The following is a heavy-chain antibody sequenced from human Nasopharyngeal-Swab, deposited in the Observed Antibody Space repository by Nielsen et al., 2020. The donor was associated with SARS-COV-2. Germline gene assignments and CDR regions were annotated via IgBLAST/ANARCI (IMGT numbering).Heavy chain of an antibody. CDR2: ISSSSSTS. CDR3: ARDVGIVGATLDN. Sequence: GESLKISCAASGITISSNGMNWVRQAPGKGLEWVAYISSSSSTSYYADSGKGRFTISRDNPKNSLYLQMNSLRDEDTAVYYCARDVGIVGATLDNWGRGTLVTVSS. V-gene: IGHV3-48*02. D-gene: IGHD1-26*01. J-gene: IGHJ4*02. CDR1: GITISSNG.